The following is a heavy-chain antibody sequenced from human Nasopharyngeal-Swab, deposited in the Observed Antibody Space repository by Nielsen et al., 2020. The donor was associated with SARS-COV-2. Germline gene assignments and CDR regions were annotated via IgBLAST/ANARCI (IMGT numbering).Heavy chain of an antibody. Sequence: GESLKISCVGSGFTFSRYDMNWVRQVPGKALAWVSYINSSGSPIYYADSVKGRFTISRDNAKHSLYPQMNSLRAEDTALYYFARASRAIYWGQGTTVTVSS. D-gene: IGHD2-21*01. CDR1: GFTFSRYD. CDR2: INSSGSPI. V-gene: IGHV3-48*03. J-gene: IGHJ6*02. CDR3: ARASRAIY.